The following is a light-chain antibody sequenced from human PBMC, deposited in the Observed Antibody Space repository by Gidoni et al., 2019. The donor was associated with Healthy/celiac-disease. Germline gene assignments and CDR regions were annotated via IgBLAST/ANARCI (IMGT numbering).Light chain of an antibody. Sequence: DIQMTQSPSSLSASVGDRVTITCRARQSISSYLNWYQQKPGKAPELLIYAASSLQTGVPSRFSGSGSGTDFTLTISSLQPEDFATYSCQQSYSTPFTFGGGTKVEIK. CDR3: QQSYSTPFT. J-gene: IGKJ4*01. V-gene: IGKV1-39*01. CDR1: QSISSY. CDR2: AAS.